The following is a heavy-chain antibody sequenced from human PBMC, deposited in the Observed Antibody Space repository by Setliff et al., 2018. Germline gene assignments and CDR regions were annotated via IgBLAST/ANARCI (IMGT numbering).Heavy chain of an antibody. Sequence: SETLSLTCAVTGYSISSGFSWVWIRQSPGKGLEWIGRIVFSGDTYYNPSLNSRVTISADTSKNQFSLNLSSVTAADTAVYDCARDNRARHYMDVWGKGTTVTVS. CDR2: IVFSGDT. CDR1: GYSISSGFS. J-gene: IGHJ6*03. V-gene: IGHV4-38-2*02. CDR3: ARDNRARHYMDV. D-gene: IGHD3-10*01.